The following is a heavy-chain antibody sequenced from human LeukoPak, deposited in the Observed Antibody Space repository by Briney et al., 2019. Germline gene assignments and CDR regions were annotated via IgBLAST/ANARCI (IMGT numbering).Heavy chain of an antibody. CDR2: ISSSSSYI. CDR3: AKGAQWLVRPDGDY. J-gene: IGHJ4*02. D-gene: IGHD6-19*01. V-gene: IGHV3-21*01. CDR1: GFTFSSYS. Sequence: PGGSLRLSCAASGFTFSSYSMNWVRQAPGKGLEWVSSISSSSSYIYYADSVKGRFTISRDNSKNTLYLQMNSLRAEDTAVYYCAKGAQWLVRPDGDYWGQGTLVTVSS.